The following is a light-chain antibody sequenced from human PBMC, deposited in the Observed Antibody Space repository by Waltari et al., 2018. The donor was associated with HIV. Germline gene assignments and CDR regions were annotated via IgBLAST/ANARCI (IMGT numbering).Light chain of an antibody. CDR1: ALPKQY. Sequence: SYELTQPPSVSVSPGQTARITCSGDALPKQYAYWYQQQPGQAPVLVIYKDSERPSGIPERLSGSSSGTTVTLTISGVQAEDEADYYCQSADSSRTYRVFGGGTKLTVL. V-gene: IGLV3-25*03. CDR3: QSADSSRTYRV. J-gene: IGLJ3*02. CDR2: KDS.